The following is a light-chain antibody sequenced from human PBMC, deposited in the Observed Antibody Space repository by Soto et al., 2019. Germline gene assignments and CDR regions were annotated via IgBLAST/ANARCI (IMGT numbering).Light chain of an antibody. CDR1: SSDIGAYNY. J-gene: IGLJ1*01. CDR2: EVS. Sequence: QSVLTQPASVSGSPGQSLTICCTGTSSDIGAYNYVSWYQQHPGKVPKLMIYEVSNRPSGVSNRFSGSKSGNTASLTISGLQAEDEADYYCSSYTTSSTYVFGTGTKVTVL. V-gene: IGLV2-14*01. CDR3: SSYTTSSTYV.